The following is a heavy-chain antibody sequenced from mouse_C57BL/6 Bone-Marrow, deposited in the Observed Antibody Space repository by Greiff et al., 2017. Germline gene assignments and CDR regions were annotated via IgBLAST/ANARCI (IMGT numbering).Heavy chain of an antibody. J-gene: IGHJ4*01. CDR2: IRSKSSNYAT. V-gene: IGHV10-3*01. CDR3: VRDRVRESSYAMDY. D-gene: IGHD2-2*01. Sequence: EVKLVESGGGLVQPKGSLKLSCAASGFTFNTYAMHWVRQAPGKGLEWVARIRSKSSNYATYYADSVKDRFTISRDDSQSMLYLQMKNLKTEDTAIYYCVRDRVRESSYAMDYWGQGTSVTVSS. CDR1: GFTFNTYA.